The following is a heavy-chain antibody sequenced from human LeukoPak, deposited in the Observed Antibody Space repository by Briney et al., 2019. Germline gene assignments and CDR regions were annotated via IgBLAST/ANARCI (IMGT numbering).Heavy chain of an antibody. V-gene: IGHV3-74*01. Sequence: GGSLRLSCAASGLTFSRYAMSWVRQAPGKGLVWVSRIDRDGSSTTYADSVKGRFAISRDNAKNTLYLQMNSLRAEDTAVYYCAIGWLQFGLGYWGQGTLVTVFS. CDR1: GLTFSRYA. CDR2: IDRDGSST. J-gene: IGHJ4*02. CDR3: AIGWLQFGLGY. D-gene: IGHD5-24*01.